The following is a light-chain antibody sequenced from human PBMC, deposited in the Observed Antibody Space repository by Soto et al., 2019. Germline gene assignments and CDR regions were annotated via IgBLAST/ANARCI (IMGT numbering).Light chain of an antibody. V-gene: IGKV3-15*01. Sequence: DIGMTRLPATLSVSTGERATLSCRASQSVSINLAWYQQKPGQGPRLLIYGASTRATGFPARFSGSGSGTDFTLTISRLQSEDFAVYYCQQYNNSHRTFGQGTKV. CDR2: GAS. CDR1: QSVSIN. CDR3: QQYNNSHRT. J-gene: IGKJ1*01.